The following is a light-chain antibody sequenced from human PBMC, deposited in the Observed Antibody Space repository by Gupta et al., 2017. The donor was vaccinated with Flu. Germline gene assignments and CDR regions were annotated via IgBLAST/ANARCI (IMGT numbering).Light chain of an antibody. V-gene: IGKV3-20*01. Sequence: VRTQSPGTLSLSPGAAATVSCVARQGGSNNYLAWYQQRPGQAPRLLIYGASNRAPGIPARFSGRGSGTDFTLTITSLEPEDSAVYFCQQHGDSLSLTFGEGTQLEIK. CDR3: QQHGDSLSLT. J-gene: IGKJ4*01. CDR1: QGGSNNY. CDR2: GAS.